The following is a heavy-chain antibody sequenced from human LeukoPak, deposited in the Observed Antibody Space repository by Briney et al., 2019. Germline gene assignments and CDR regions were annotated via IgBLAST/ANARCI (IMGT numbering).Heavy chain of an antibody. J-gene: IGHJ2*01. D-gene: IGHD1-26*01. CDR3: VRTQWELQYFDL. Sequence: SETLSLTCTVSGGVISSDYWGWIRQPPGKGLGWIGDIYYSRATEYNPSLKSRVTISADTSKNPFSLKLNSVTAADTAVYYCVRTQWELQYFDLWGRGTLVAVSS. CDR1: GGVISSDY. CDR2: IYYSRAT. V-gene: IGHV4-59*01.